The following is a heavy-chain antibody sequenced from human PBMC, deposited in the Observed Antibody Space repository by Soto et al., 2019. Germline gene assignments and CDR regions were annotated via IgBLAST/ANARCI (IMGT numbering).Heavy chain of an antibody. CDR3: ARDRGRGYYYYGMDV. CDR2: ISYDGSNK. J-gene: IGHJ6*02. CDR1: GFTFSSYA. V-gene: IGHV3-30-3*01. Sequence: GGSLRLSCAASGFTFSSYAMHWVRQAPGKGLEWVAVISYDGSNKYYADSVKGRFTISRDNSKNALYLQMNSLRAEDTAVYYCARDRGRGYYYYGMDVWGQGTTVTVSS. D-gene: IGHD3-10*01.